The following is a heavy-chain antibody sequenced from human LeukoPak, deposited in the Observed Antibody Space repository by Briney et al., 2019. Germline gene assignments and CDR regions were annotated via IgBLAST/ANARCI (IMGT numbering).Heavy chain of an antibody. V-gene: IGHV3-48*01. CDR1: GFTFSTYG. J-gene: IGHJ4*02. CDR2: ISSSSSTI. Sequence: GGSLRLSCAASGFTFSTYGMHWVRQAPGKGLEWVSYISSSSSTIYYADSVKGRFTISRDNAKNSLYLQMNSLRAEDTAVYYCASEVSGSYPSFDYWGQGTLVTVSS. D-gene: IGHD1-26*01. CDR3: ASEVSGSYPSFDY.